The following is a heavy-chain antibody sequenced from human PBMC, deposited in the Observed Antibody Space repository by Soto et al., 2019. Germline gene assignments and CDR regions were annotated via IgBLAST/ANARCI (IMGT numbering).Heavy chain of an antibody. Sequence: GSGPTLVNPTHTLTLTCTFSGFSLSTSGMRVSWIRQPPGKALEWLARIDWDDDKFYSTSLKTRLTISKDTSKNQVVLTMTNMDPVDTATYYCALDSSGYLDYYYYGMDVWGQGTTVTVSS. CDR1: GFSLSTSGMR. J-gene: IGHJ6*02. CDR3: ALDSSGYLDYYYYGMDV. D-gene: IGHD3-22*01. V-gene: IGHV2-70*04. CDR2: IDWDDDK.